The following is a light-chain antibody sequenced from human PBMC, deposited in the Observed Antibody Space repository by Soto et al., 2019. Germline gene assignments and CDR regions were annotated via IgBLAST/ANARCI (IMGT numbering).Light chain of an antibody. V-gene: IGKV1-12*01. J-gene: IGKJ4*01. Sequence: DIQLTQSPSSVSASVGDRVTVTCRASQGVSSWLAWYQQKPGKAPDLLIFPAANLQDGVPSRFSGSGSGTDFTLTIDTLQPEEFATYYWQQAKTFPVTFGGGTKVDIK. CDR1: QGVSSW. CDR2: PAA. CDR3: QQAKTFPVT.